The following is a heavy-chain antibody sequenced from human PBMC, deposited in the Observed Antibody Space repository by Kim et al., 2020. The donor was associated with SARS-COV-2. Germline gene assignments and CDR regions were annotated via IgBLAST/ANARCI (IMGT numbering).Heavy chain of an antibody. D-gene: IGHD3-9*01. CDR3: TRDSSQLLRYFDWLLRFDY. CDR2: IRSKAYGGTT. V-gene: IGHV3-49*03. J-gene: IGHJ4*02. CDR1: GFTFGDYA. Sequence: GGSLRLSCTASGFTFGDYAMSWFRQAPGKGLEWVGFIRSKAYGGTTEYAAYVKGRFTISRDDSKSIAYLQMNSLKTEDTAVYYCTRDSSQLLRYFDWLLRFDYWGQGTLVTVSS.